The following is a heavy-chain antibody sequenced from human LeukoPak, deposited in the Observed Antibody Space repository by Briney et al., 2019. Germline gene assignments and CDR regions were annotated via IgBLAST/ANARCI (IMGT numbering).Heavy chain of an antibody. Sequence: PGRSLRLSCAASGFTFGTFAMHWVRQAPGKGLEWVATISYDKRQEYYADSVKGRFTISRDNAKNSLYLQMNSLRAEDTAVYYCARGYCTNGVCYNGWGQGTLVTVSS. CDR1: GFTFGTFA. CDR2: ISYDKRQE. CDR3: ARGYCTNGVCYNG. D-gene: IGHD2-8*01. J-gene: IGHJ4*02. V-gene: IGHV3-30*04.